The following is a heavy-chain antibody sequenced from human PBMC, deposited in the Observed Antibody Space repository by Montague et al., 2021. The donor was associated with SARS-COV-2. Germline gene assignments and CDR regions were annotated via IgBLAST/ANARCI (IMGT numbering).Heavy chain of an antibody. Sequence: YRRLSCAASGFPFSSYAMSWVRQAPGKGLEWVSVIYSGGSSTYYADSVKGRFTISRDNSKNTLYLQMNSLRAEDTAVYYCARDLRDYDILTGYLWGQGTLVTVSS. CDR3: ARDLRDYDILTGYL. D-gene: IGHD3-9*01. J-gene: IGHJ4*02. CDR1: GFPFSSYA. CDR2: IYSGGSST. V-gene: IGHV3-23*03.